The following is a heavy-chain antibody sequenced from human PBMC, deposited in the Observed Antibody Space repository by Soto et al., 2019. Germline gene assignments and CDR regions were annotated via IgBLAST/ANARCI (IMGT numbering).Heavy chain of an antibody. CDR3: AKHRFSSGWQNAFDF. D-gene: IGHD6-19*01. Sequence: GSLRLSCAASGFTFSSYALSWVRQTPEKGLEWVSTISGSGSTAYYADSVKGRFTISRDNSRNTLYLQLSSLRAADTATYYCAKHRFSSGWQNAFDFWGQGTMVTVSS. CDR2: ISGSGSTA. CDR1: GFTFSSYA. J-gene: IGHJ3*01. V-gene: IGHV3-23*01.